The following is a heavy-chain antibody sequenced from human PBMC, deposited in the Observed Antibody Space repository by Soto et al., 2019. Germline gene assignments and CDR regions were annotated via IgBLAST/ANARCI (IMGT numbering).Heavy chain of an antibody. CDR1: GGTFSSYT. Sequence: QVQLVQSGAEVKKPGSSVKVSCKASGGTFSSYTISWVRQTPGQGLEWMGRIIPILGIANYAQKFQGRVTVTADKSTSTAYMELSSLRSEDTAVYYCARGMGGSSTNCFDPWGQGTLVTVSS. V-gene: IGHV1-69*02. J-gene: IGHJ5*02. CDR3: ARGMGGSSTNCFDP. CDR2: IIPILGIA. D-gene: IGHD3-16*01.